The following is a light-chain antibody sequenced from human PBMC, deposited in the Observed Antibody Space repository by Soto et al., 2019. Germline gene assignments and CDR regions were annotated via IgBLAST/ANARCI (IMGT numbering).Light chain of an antibody. V-gene: IGLV2-23*02. J-gene: IGLJ3*02. CDR1: SSDVGNYNL. CDR3: CSYADHSWV. Sequence: QSALTQPASVSGSPGQSITISCTGTSSDVGNYNLVSWYQQYPGKAPKVIIYGVFKRPSGVSNRFSGSKSGNTASVTISGLQAEDEADYYCCSYADHSWVFGGGTKLTVL. CDR2: GVF.